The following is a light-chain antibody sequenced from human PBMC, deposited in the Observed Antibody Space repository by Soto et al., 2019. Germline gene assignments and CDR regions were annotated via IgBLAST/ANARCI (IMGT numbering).Light chain of an antibody. Sequence: EIVMAQSPAALSVSPGERATLSFRAGQGVTTNFAWYQQKSGQSPRLLIYDVSIRATGVPARFSGTGYETDLTITISGLKYEDSEVYLCQQYNNWTFSFGHGTRLEIK. V-gene: IGKV3-15*01. CDR3: QQYNNWTFS. CDR2: DVS. CDR1: QGVTTN. J-gene: IGKJ5*01.